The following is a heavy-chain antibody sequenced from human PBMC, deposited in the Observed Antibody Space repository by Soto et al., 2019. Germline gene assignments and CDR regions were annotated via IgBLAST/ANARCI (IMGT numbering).Heavy chain of an antibody. D-gene: IGHD2-21*02. Sequence: GASVKVSCKAFGYTFTSYYMHWVRQAPGQGLEWMGIINPSGGSTSYAQKFQGRVTMTRDTSTSTVYMELSSLRSEDTAVYYCARGGCGGDCYSYNWFDPWGQGTLVTSPQ. CDR3: ARGGCGGDCYSYNWFDP. CDR2: INPSGGST. CDR1: GYTFTSYY. J-gene: IGHJ5*02. V-gene: IGHV1-46*01.